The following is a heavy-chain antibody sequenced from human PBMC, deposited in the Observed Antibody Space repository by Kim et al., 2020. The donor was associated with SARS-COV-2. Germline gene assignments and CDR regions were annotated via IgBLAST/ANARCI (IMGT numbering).Heavy chain of an antibody. CDR3: ARGVVGATTFDY. CDR2: IYYSGST. CDR1: GGPISSYY. J-gene: IGHJ4*02. Sequence: SETLSLTCTVSGGPISSYYWSWIRQPPGKGLEWIGYIYYSGSTNYNPSLKSRVTISVDTSKNQFSLKLSSVTAADTAVYYCARGVVGATTFDYWGQGTLVAVYS. D-gene: IGHD1-26*01. V-gene: IGHV4-59*01.